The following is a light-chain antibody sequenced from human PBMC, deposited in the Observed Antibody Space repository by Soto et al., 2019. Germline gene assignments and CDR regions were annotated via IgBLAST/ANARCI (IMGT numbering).Light chain of an antibody. CDR1: SGHSTYG. Sequence: QLVLTQSPSASASLGASVKLTCILSSGHSTYGIAWHQQQPEKGPRYLMKVNSDGSHTKGDGIPDRFSGSSSGAERYLIISSLQSEDEADYYCQTWATGSYVFGTGTKVTVL. V-gene: IGLV4-69*01. CDR2: VNSDGSH. CDR3: QTWATGSYV. J-gene: IGLJ1*01.